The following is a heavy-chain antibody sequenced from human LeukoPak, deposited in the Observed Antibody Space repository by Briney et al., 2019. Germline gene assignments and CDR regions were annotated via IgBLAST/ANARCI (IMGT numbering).Heavy chain of an antibody. J-gene: IGHJ4*02. CDR3: ARDRETYYYDSSGYYNGGLFDY. Sequence: SVKVSCKASGGTFSSYAISWVRQAPGQGLEWMGRIIPIFGTANYAQKFQGRVTITTDESTSTAYMELSSLRSEDTAVYYCARDRETYYYDSSGYYNGGLFDYWGQGTLVTVSP. V-gene: IGHV1-69*05. CDR2: IIPIFGTA. CDR1: GGTFSSYA. D-gene: IGHD3-22*01.